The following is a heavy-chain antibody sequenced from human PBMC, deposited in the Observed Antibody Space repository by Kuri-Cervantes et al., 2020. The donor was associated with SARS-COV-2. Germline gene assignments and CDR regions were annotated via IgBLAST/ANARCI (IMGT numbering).Heavy chain of an antibody. V-gene: IGHV3-33*01. CDR3: ARDLVPAAMLDY. D-gene: IGHD2-2*01. CDR1: GFTFSSYG. CDR2: IWYDGSNK. Sequence: GGSLRPSCAASGFTFSSYGMHWVRQAPGKGLEWVAVIWYDGSNKYYADSVKGRFTISRDNSKNTLYLQMNSLRAEDTAVYYCARDLVPAAMLDYWGQGTLVTVSS. J-gene: IGHJ4*02.